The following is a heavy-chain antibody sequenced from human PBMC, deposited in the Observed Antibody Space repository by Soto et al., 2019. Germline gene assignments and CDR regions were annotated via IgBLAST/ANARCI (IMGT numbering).Heavy chain of an antibody. Sequence: QVQLVQSGADVKKPGASVKVSCKASGYTFTSYAMHWVRQAPGQGRGWMGWIKAVNGNTKYQQKFKARVTITRDTSASTAYMELSSLRSDDTAVYYCATYYGSGSYDYYYYYMDVWGKGTTVTVSS. CDR2: IKAVNGNT. D-gene: IGHD3-10*01. J-gene: IGHJ6*03. V-gene: IGHV1-3*01. CDR1: GYTFTSYA. CDR3: ATYYGSGSYDYYYYYMDV.